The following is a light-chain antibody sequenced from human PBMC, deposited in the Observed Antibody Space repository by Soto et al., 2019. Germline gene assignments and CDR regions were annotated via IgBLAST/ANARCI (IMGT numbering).Light chain of an antibody. V-gene: IGKV3-11*01. CDR3: QQRSSWPLT. CDR2: NAS. Sequence: EIVLTQSPATLSLSPGERATLSCRASQSVRTYLAWYQQKFGQPPRLLIYNASNRATGIPARFSGSGSATDFTLTISSLEPEDVAVYYCQQRSSWPLTFGQGTRLEIK. CDR1: QSVRTY. J-gene: IGKJ5*01.